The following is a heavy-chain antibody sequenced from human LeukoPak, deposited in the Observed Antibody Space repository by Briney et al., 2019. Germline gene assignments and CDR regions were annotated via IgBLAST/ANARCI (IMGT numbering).Heavy chain of an antibody. J-gene: IGHJ4*02. CDR1: GFTFSRSA. Sequence: GGSLRLSCAASGFTFSRSAMNWVRQAPGKGLEWVSYISSSSSTIYYADSVKGRFTISRDNAKNSLYLQMNSLRAEDTAVYYCARLYCSGGSCYFPWGQGTLVTVSS. CDR3: ARLYCSGGSCYFP. V-gene: IGHV3-48*01. CDR2: ISSSSSTI. D-gene: IGHD2-15*01.